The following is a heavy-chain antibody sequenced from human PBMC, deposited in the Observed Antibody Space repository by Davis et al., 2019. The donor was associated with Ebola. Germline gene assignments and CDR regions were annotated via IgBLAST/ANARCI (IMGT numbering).Heavy chain of an antibody. V-gene: IGHV3-43D*03. J-gene: IGHJ4*02. D-gene: IGHD4-17*01. CDR3: ARSPVTTYFDY. CDR1: GFTFDDYA. Sequence: GESLKISCAASGFTFDDYAMHWVRQAPGKGLEWVSLISWDGGSTYYADSVRGRFTISRDNSKNSLYLQMNSLRAEDTALYYCARSPVTTYFDYWGQGTLVTVSS. CDR2: ISWDGGST.